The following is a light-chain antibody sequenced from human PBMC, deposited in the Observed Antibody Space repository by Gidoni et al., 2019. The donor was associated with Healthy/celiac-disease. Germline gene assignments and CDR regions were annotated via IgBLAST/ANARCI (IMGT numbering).Light chain of an antibody. Sequence: EIVTTQSPATLSVSPGERATLSCRASQSVSSNLAWYQQKPGQAPRLLIYGASTRATGIPARFSGSGSGTEFTLTISSLQSEDFAVYYCRQYNNWPPWTFGQXTKVEIK. CDR2: GAS. CDR1: QSVSSN. CDR3: RQYNNWPPWT. V-gene: IGKV3-15*01. J-gene: IGKJ1*01.